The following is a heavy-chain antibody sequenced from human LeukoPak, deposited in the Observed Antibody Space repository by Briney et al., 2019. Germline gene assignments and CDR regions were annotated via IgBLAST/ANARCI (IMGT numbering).Heavy chain of an antibody. CDR1: GGAMSNSY. J-gene: IGHJ6*03. CDR3: ARSSSGWPNYYMDV. V-gene: IGHV4-59*01. Sequence: SETLSLTCTVSGGAMSNSYWSWIRQPPGKGLEWIGYIYYSGSTDYNPSLKSRVTISVDTSKTQFSLKLSSVTAADTAVYYCARSSSGWPNYYMDVWGKGTTVTISS. D-gene: IGHD6-19*01. CDR2: IYYSGST.